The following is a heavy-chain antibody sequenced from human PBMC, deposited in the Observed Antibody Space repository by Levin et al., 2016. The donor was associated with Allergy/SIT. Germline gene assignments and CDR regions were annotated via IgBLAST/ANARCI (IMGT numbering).Heavy chain of an antibody. CDR2: IYPGDSQT. V-gene: IGHV5-51*01. Sequence: VRQMPGKGLEWMGIIYPGDSQTRYNPSFQGRVTLSVDESISVAYLQWSSLKASDTAMYYCARHSGSYSSGSRSALDNWGQGTRVTVSS. D-gene: IGHD6-19*01. CDR3: ARHSGSYSSGSRSALDN. J-gene: IGHJ4*02.